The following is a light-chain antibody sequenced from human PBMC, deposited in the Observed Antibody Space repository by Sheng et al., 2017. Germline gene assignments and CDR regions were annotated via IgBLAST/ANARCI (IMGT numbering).Light chain of an antibody. Sequence: EIVLTQSPGTLSLSPGEGVTLSCRASQSISNNYLTWYQQKPGQAPRLLIYGASSRATGIPDRFSGSGSGTDFTLTISRLEPEDFAVYYCHQYGTSPLTFGGGTKVEIK. CDR3: HQYGTSPLT. J-gene: IGKJ4*01. CDR2: GAS. V-gene: IGKV3-20*01. CDR1: QSISNNY.